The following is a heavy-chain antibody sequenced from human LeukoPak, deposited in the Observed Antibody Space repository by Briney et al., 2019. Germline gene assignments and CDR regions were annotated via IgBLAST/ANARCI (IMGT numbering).Heavy chain of an antibody. J-gene: IGHJ6*03. CDR1: GGTFSSYA. D-gene: IGHD5-12*01. CDR3: ASCERGYSGYALHGHYYYYMDV. V-gene: IGHV1-69*05. Sequence: ASVKVSCKASGGTFSSYAISWVRQAPGQGLEWMGGIIPIFGTANYAQKFQGRVTITTDESTSTAYMELSSLRSEDTAVYYCASCERGYSGYALHGHYYYYMDVWGKGTTVTVSS. CDR2: IIPIFGTA.